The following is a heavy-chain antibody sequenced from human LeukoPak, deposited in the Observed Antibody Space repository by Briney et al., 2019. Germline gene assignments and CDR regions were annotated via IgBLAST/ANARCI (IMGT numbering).Heavy chain of an antibody. CDR1: GGSISSNSYY. Sequence: PSETLSLTCTVSGGSISSNSYYWGWVRQPPGKGLEWIGSIYYSGSTYYNPSLKSRVTISVDTSKNQFSLKLSSVTAADTAVYYCARQYFGYDTSGPYAHFDSWGQGTLVTVSS. D-gene: IGHD3-22*01. V-gene: IGHV4-39*07. J-gene: IGHJ4*02. CDR2: IYYSGST. CDR3: ARQYFGYDTSGPYAHFDS.